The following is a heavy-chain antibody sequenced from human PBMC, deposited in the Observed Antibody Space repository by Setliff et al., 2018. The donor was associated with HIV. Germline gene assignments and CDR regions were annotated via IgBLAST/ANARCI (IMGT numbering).Heavy chain of an antibody. D-gene: IGHD3-10*01. CDR1: GFTFDAYA. CDR2: INWHGGST. V-gene: IGHV3-20*04. CDR3: ASSGSGSYINWFGP. J-gene: IGHJ5*02. Sequence: GRSLRLSCAASGFTFDAYAMSWVRHAPGKGLEWVSGINWHGGSTSYADSVKGRFTISRDNAKNSLYLQMNSLKAEDTAVYYCASSGSGSYINWFGPWGQGTLVTVSS.